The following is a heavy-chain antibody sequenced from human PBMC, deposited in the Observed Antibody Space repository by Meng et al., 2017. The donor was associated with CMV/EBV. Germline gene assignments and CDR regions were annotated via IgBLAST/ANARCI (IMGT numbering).Heavy chain of an antibody. CDR3: ARDRVTAAAGVGWFDP. D-gene: IGHD6-13*01. Sequence: SCAASGFTFSSYAMHWVRQAPGKGLEWVAVISYDGSNKYYADSVKGRFTISRDNSKNTLYLQMNSLRAEDTAVYYCARDRVTAAAGVGWFDPWGQGTLVTVSS. CDR2: ISYDGSNK. CDR1: GFTFSSYA. J-gene: IGHJ5*02. V-gene: IGHV3-30*04.